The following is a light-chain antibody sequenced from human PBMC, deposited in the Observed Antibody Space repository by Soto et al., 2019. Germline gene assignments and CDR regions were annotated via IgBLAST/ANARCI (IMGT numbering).Light chain of an antibody. Sequence: QSALTQPASVSGPPGQSITISCTGTSDDIGANNYVSWYQHHPGKAPKILIYEAANRPSGISHRFSGSKSGNTASLTISGLQAEDEADYFCTSYTSASTLVFGGGTKVTVL. V-gene: IGLV2-14*01. CDR2: EAA. J-gene: IGLJ2*01. CDR1: SDDIGANNY. CDR3: TSYTSASTLV.